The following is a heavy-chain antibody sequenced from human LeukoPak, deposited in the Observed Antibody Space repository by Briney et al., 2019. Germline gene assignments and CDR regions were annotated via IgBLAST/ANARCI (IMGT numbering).Heavy chain of an antibody. D-gene: IGHD4-17*01. CDR1: GGSISSYY. CDR3: ARPPDTSDYGAAFDF. V-gene: IGHV4-59*08. CDR2: IYYSGST. Sequence: PSETLSLTCTVSGGSISSYYWSWIRQPPGKGLEWIGYIYYSGSTNYNPSLKSRVTISVDTSKNQFSLKLSSATAADTAVYYCARPPDTSDYGAAFDFWGQGTLVTVSS. J-gene: IGHJ4*02.